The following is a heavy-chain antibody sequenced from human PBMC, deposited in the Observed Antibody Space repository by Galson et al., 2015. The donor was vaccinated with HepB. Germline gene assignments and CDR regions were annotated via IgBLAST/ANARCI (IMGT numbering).Heavy chain of an antibody. CDR3: ARDLGVHAGNY. CDR2: ISSSGDAV. J-gene: IGHJ4*02. CDR1: GFTFSSFS. Sequence: SLRLSCAPSGFTFSSFSMHWVRQAPGKGLEWLSYISSSGDAVYYADSVRGRFTISGDNAKNSLFLQMNSLRVEDTAVYYCARDLGVHAGNYWGQGTLVSVSS. D-gene: IGHD3-16*01. V-gene: IGHV3-48*01.